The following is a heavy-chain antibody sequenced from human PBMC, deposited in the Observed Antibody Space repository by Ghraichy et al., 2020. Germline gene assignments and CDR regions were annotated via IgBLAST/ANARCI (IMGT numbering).Heavy chain of an antibody. Sequence: GGSLRLSCTASGFTFRSDAMSWVRQAPGKGLEWVSGITASGVRTYFADSVKGRFTISRDNSKNTLYLQMNSLRAEDTAVYYCARDLGITMIRGTAGGASDIWGQGTMVTVSS. V-gene: IGHV3-23*01. J-gene: IGHJ3*02. CDR1: GFTFRSDA. CDR2: ITASGVRT. CDR3: ARDLGITMIRGTAGGASDI. D-gene: IGHD3-10*01.